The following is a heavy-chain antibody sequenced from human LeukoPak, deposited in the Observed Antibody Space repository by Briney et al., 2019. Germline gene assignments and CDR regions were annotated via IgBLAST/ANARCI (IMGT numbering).Heavy chain of an antibody. V-gene: IGHV3-7*01. J-gene: IGHJ4*02. Sequence: PGGSLRLSCAASGFTFSSYWMSWVRQAPGEGLEWVANIKQDGSEKYYVDSVKGRFTISRDNAKNSLYLQMNSLRAEDTAVYYCAREIYCGGDCYYYFDYWGQGTLVTVSS. D-gene: IGHD2-21*02. CDR1: GFTFSSYW. CDR2: IKQDGSEK. CDR3: AREIYCGGDCYYYFDY.